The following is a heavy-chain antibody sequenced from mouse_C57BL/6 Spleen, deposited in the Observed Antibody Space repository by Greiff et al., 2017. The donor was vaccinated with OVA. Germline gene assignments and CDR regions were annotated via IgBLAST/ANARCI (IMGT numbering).Heavy chain of an antibody. Sequence: VQLQESGPGLVQPSQSLSITCTVSGFSLTSYGVHWVRQSPGKGLEWLGVIWRGGSTDYNAAFMSRLSITKDNSKSQVFFKMNSLQADDTAIYYCAKGITTVDYAMDYWGQGTSVTVSS. CDR3: AKGITTVDYAMDY. D-gene: IGHD1-1*01. CDR1: GFSLTSYG. V-gene: IGHV2-5*01. J-gene: IGHJ4*01. CDR2: IWRGGST.